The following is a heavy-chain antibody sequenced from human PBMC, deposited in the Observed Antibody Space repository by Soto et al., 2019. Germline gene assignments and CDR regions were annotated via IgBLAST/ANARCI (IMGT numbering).Heavy chain of an antibody. CDR3: ARHRAPGIAVAGPHDY. D-gene: IGHD6-19*01. CDR1: GGSITSSNW. J-gene: IGHJ4*02. V-gene: IGHV4-4*02. CDR2: IYHGGST. Sequence: PSGPLSRTCAVSGGSITSSNWFSLVRHPPWKGLEWIGEIYHGGSTNCSPSFQGHVTISADKSISTAYLQWSSLKASDTAMYYCARHRAPGIAVAGPHDYWGQGTLVTVSS.